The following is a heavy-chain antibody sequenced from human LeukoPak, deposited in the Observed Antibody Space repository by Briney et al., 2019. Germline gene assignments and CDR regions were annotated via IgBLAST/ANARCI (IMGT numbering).Heavy chain of an antibody. Sequence: RASETLSLTCAVSGGSISSGGYSWSWIRQPPGKGLEWIGYIYYSGSTYYNPSLKSRVTISVHTSKNQFSLNLSPVTAADTAVYYCARDRPYIIYQLLYRNYYYYMDVWGKGTTVTISS. J-gene: IGHJ6*03. CDR3: ARDRPYIIYQLLYRNYYYYMDV. D-gene: IGHD2-2*02. CDR2: IYYSGST. V-gene: IGHV4-30-4*07. CDR1: GGSISSGGYS.